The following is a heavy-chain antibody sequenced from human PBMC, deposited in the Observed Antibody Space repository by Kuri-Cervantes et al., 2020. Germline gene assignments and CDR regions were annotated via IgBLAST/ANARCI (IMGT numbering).Heavy chain of an antibody. D-gene: IGHD5-12*01. CDR3: AKAQDIVATIIDY. J-gene: IGHJ4*02. CDR2: INQDGSAK. Sequence: GESLKISCAASGFTFSNYWMTWVRQAPGKGLEWVANINQDGSAKNYADSVKGRFTISRDNSKNTLYLQMNSLRAEDTAVYYCAKAQDIVATIIDYWGQGTLVTVSS. CDR1: GFTFSNYW. V-gene: IGHV3-7*03.